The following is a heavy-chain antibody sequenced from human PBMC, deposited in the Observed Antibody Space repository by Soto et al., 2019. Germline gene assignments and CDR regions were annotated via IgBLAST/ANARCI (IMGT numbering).Heavy chain of an antibody. D-gene: IGHD3-22*01. V-gene: IGHV5-51*01. Sequence: GESLKISCKGSGYSFFSHWIGWVRQMPGKGLEWVGIIYPADSETRYSPSFQGQVTISVDKSINTAYLQWSSLKASDTAMYYCARRPWLSGYYDYWGQGTLVTVPS. CDR3: ARRPWLSGYYDY. CDR2: IYPADSET. CDR1: GYSFFSHW. J-gene: IGHJ4*02.